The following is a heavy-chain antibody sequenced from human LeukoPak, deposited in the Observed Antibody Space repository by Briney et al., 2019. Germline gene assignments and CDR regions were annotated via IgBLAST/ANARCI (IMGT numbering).Heavy chain of an antibody. CDR1: SGSISSYY. CDR3: ARVGHYYDSSGYYVNWFDP. CDR2: IYYSGST. J-gene: IGHJ5*02. V-gene: IGHV4-59*08. D-gene: IGHD3-22*01. Sequence: SETLSLTCTVSSGSISSYYWSWIRQPPGKGMEWNGYIYYSGSTTYNPSLKSRATISVDTSKNQFSLKLSSVAAADTAVYYCARVGHYYDSSGYYVNWFDPWGQGTLATVSS.